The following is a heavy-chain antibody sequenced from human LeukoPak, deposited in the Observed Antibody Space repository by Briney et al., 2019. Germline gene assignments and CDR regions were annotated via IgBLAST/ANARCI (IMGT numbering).Heavy chain of an antibody. CDR3: ARRSSLDY. CDR1: GFAFSTYA. Sequence: GGSLRLSCAASGFAFSTYALSWVRQAPGKGLEWVSYIGPSGDTTYPADSVKGRFTISRDNAKNSLYLQMSSLRAEDTAVYYCARRSSLDYWGQGTLVTVSS. D-gene: IGHD6-13*01. J-gene: IGHJ4*02. V-gene: IGHV3-11*01. CDR2: IGPSGDTT.